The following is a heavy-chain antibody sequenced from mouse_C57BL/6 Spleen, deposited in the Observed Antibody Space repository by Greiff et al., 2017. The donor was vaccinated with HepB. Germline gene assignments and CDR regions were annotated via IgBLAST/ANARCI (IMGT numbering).Heavy chain of an antibody. V-gene: IGHV1-55*01. CDR3: ARYYGSSYGGYFDV. CDR1: GYTFTSYW. CDR2: IYPGSGST. J-gene: IGHJ1*03. Sequence: QVQLQQPGAELVKPGASVKMSCKASGYTFTSYWITWVKQRPGQGLEWIGDIYPGSGSTNYNEKFKSKATLTVDTSSSTAYMQLSSLTSEDSAVYYCARYYGSSYGGYFDVWGTGTTVTVSS. D-gene: IGHD1-1*01.